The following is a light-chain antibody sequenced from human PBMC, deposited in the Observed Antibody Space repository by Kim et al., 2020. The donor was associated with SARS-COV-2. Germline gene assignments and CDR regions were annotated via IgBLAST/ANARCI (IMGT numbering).Light chain of an antibody. Sequence: QSVLTQPPSASGTPGQRVTIFCSGSYSNVGRNTVNWWQQLPGTAPKLLIFGYNQRPSGVPARFSASKSGTSASLAISGLQSEDEADYYCAAWDDNLNGVGFGGGTQLTVL. J-gene: IGLJ2*01. CDR2: GYN. CDR3: AAWDDNLNGVG. CDR1: YSNVGRNT. V-gene: IGLV1-44*01.